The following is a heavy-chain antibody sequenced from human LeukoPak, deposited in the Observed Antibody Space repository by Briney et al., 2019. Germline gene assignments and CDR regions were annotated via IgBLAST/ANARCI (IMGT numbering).Heavy chain of an antibody. D-gene: IGHD3-10*01. V-gene: IGHV3-30*04. CDR2: ISYDGSNK. CDR1: GSTFSSYA. Sequence: PGGSLRLSCAASGSTFSSYAMHWVRQAPGKGLEWVAVISYDGSNKYYADSVKGRFTISRDNSKNTLYLQMNSLRAEDTAVYYCARGGVTMVRGVLDYWGQGTLVTVSS. J-gene: IGHJ4*02. CDR3: ARGGVTMVRGVLDY.